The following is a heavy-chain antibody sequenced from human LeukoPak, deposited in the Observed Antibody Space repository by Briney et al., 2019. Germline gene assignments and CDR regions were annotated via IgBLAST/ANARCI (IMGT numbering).Heavy chain of an antibody. D-gene: IGHD3-22*01. Sequence: PSETLSLTCAVYGGSLSGYYWSWIRQSPGKGLEWVSAISGSGSGTYYPDSVRGRFTISRDSSKNTLYLQMNSLRVEDTAVYYCAKVVNSGYYYYFDYWGQGTLVTVSS. CDR1: GGSLSGYY. V-gene: IGHV3-23*01. CDR2: ISGSGSGT. CDR3: AKVVNSGYYYYFDY. J-gene: IGHJ4*02.